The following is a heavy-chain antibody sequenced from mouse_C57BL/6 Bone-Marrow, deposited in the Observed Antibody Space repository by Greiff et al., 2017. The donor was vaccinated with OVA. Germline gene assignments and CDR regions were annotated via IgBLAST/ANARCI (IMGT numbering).Heavy chain of an antibody. CDR3: ARGRRRAY. CDR2: IYPGDGVT. Sequence: VQLQESGPELVKPGASVKISCKASGYAFSRSWLNWVTQRPGQGLEWIGRIYPGDGVTNYTGKFKGKATLTADKSSSTAYRQLSSLTSEDAAVYFCARGRRRAYWGQGTLVTGSA. CDR1: GYAFSRSW. J-gene: IGHJ3*01. V-gene: IGHV1-82*01.